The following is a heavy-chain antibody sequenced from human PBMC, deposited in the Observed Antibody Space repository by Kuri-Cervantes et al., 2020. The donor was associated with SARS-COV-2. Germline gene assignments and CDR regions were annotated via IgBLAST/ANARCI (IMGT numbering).Heavy chain of an antibody. CDR3: ARAGVRVLIALYSNPGFDY. J-gene: IGHJ4*02. D-gene: IGHD4-11*01. CDR1: GGSFSGYY. CDR2: INHSGST. Sequence: SQTLSLTCAVSGGSFSGYYWSWNRQPPGKGLEWIGEINHSGSTNYNPSLKSRITISVDTSKNQFSLKLSSVTAADTAVYYCARAGVRVLIALYSNPGFDYWGQGTLVTVSS. V-gene: IGHV4-34*01.